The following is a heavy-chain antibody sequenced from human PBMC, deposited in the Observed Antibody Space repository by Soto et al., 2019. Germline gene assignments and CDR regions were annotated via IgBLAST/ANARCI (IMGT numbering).Heavy chain of an antibody. Sequence: QVQLVESGGGVVQPGRSLRLSCAASGFTFSSYAMHWVRQAPGKGLEWVAVISYDGSNKYYADSVKGRFTISRDNSKNTLDLQMNSLRAEDTAVYYCARDRRDRNYYYGMDVWGQGTTVTVSS. CDR2: ISYDGSNK. J-gene: IGHJ6*02. CDR3: ARDRRDRNYYYGMDV. V-gene: IGHV3-30-3*01. D-gene: IGHD3-22*01. CDR1: GFTFSSYA.